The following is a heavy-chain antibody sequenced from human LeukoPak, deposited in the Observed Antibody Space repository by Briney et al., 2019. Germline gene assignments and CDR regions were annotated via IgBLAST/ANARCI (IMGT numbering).Heavy chain of an antibody. V-gene: IGHV4-59*01. D-gene: IGHD5-18*01. J-gene: IGHJ4*02. CDR2: IYYSGST. Sequence: SETLSLTCTVSGGSISSYYWSWIRQPPGKGLEWIGYIYYSGSTNYNPSLKSRVTISVDTSKNQFSLKLSSVTAADTAVYYCARYGTAMVQTNTYFDYWGQGTLVTVSS. CDR1: GGSISSYY. CDR3: ARYGTAMVQTNTYFDY.